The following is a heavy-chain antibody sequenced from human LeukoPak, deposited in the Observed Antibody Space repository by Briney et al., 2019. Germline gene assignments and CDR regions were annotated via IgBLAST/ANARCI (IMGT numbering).Heavy chain of an antibody. J-gene: IGHJ6*02. V-gene: IGHV3-20*01. D-gene: IGHD2-2*01. CDR1: GFTFDDYG. CDR3: ARGYCSSTSCYLSGTPGYYYYYGMDV. CDR2: INWNGGST. Sequence: GGSLRLSCAAPGFTFDDYGMSWVRQAPGKGLEWVSGINWNGGSTGYADSVKGRFTISRDNAKNSLYLQMNSLRAEDTALYHCARGYCSSTSCYLSGTPGYYYYYGMDVWGQGTTVTVSS.